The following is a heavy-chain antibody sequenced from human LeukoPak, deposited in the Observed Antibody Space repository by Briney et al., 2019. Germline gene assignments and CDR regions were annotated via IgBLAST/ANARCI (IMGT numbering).Heavy chain of an antibody. CDR2: IYYSGST. CDR3: AREDVATIGRNAYDY. CDR1: GGSISSSSYY. Sequence: SETLSLTCTVSGGSISSSSYYWSWIRQPPGKGLEWIGYIYYSGSTNYNPSLKSRVTISVDTSKNQFSLKLTSVTAADTAVYYCAREDVATIGRNAYDYWGQGILVTVSS. V-gene: IGHV4-61*01. D-gene: IGHD5-24*01. J-gene: IGHJ4*02.